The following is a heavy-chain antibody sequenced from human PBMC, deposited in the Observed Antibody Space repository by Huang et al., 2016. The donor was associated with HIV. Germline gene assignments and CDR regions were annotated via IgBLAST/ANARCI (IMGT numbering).Heavy chain of an antibody. J-gene: IGHJ6*03. D-gene: IGHD2-21*02. CDR2: INPRFGTT. Sequence: QVQLVQSGAEVKRPGASVQVSCRASGGTFSTNAVSWVRKAPGQGLGWMGGINPRFGTTKYAQRFQGKGTITADESSSTVYMELSSLRSDDTAVYYCARQPYCGGDCAHYYYFYMDVWGKGTTVTVSS. CDR3: ARQPYCGGDCAHYYYFYMDV. V-gene: IGHV1-69*13. CDR1: GGTFSTNA.